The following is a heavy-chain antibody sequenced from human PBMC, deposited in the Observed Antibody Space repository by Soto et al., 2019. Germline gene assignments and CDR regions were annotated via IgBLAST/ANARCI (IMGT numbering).Heavy chain of an antibody. CDR2: INPSGGST. CDR3: ARTSYSGTTSVLDY. V-gene: IGHV1-46*01. CDR1: GCTFTSYY. D-gene: IGHD1-26*01. Sequence: AAAVKVSCKACGCTFTSYYMYWVRQAPGQGLEWMGIINPSGGSTSYAQKFQGRVTMTRDTSTSTVYMELSSLRSEDTAVYYCARTSYSGTTSVLDYWGQGTLVTVSS. J-gene: IGHJ4*02.